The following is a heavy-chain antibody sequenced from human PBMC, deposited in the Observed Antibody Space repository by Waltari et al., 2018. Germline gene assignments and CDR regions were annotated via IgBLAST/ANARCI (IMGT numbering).Heavy chain of an antibody. CDR1: GYTFTSYA. J-gene: IGHJ5*02. CDR2: INAGNGNT. Sequence: QVQLVQSGAEVKKPGASVKVSCKASGYTFTSYAMHWVRQAPGQRLEWMGWINAGNGNTKNSQKFQGRVTITRDTSASTAYMELSSLRSEDTAVYYCARDLRITMVRGRRFDPWGQGTLVTVSS. V-gene: IGHV1-3*01. D-gene: IGHD3-10*01. CDR3: ARDLRITMVRGRRFDP.